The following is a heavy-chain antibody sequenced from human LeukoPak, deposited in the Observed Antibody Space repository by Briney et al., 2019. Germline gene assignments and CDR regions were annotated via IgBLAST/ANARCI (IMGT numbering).Heavy chain of an antibody. CDR3: ARYAYNGYVWDS. D-gene: IGHD5-12*01. V-gene: IGHV3-15*01. J-gene: IGHJ4*02. CDR2: IKSETDGGTT. CDR1: GFTFNNAW. Sequence: GGSLRLSCAASGFTFNNAWMSWVRQAPGKGLEWVGRIKSETDGGTTDYAAPVKGRFTISRDNAKNSLDLQMNSLRADDTAVYYCARYAYNGYVWDSWGQGTLVTVSS.